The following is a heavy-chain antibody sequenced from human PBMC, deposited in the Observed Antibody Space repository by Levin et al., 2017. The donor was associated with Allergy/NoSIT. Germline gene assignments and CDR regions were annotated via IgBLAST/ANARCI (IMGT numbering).Heavy chain of an antibody. CDR2: ISSSGSTI. CDR1: GFTFSDYY. Sequence: PGGSLRLSCAASGFTFSDYYMSWIRQAPGKGLEWVSYISSSGSTIYYADSVKGRFTISRDNAKNSLYLQMNSLRAEDTAVYYCARDRGSGSYYKVYYYYYGMDVWGQGTTVTVSS. V-gene: IGHV3-11*01. D-gene: IGHD3-10*01. J-gene: IGHJ6*02. CDR3: ARDRGSGSYYKVYYYYYGMDV.